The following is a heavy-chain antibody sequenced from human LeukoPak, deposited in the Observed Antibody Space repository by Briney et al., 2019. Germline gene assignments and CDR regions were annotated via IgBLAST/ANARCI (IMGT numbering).Heavy chain of an antibody. CDR2: FDPEDGET. CDR1: GYTLTELS. D-gene: IGHD3-9*01. Sequence: AASVKVSCKVSGYTLTELSMHWVRQAPGKGLEWMGGFDPEDGETIYAQKFQGRVTMTEDTSTDTAYMELSSLRSEDTAVYYCATLNARYYDILTGYYSLPHHPYWGQGTLVTVSS. J-gene: IGHJ4*02. CDR3: ATLNARYYDILTGYYSLPHHPY. V-gene: IGHV1-24*01.